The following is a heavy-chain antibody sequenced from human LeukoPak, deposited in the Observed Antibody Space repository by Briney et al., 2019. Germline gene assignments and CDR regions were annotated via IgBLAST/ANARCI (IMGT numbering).Heavy chain of an antibody. CDR1: GGSISSSNW. D-gene: IGHD6-19*01. V-gene: IGHV4-4*02. CDR3: ATAAGYSSGWVWFDP. CDR2: IYHSGST. Sequence: SGTLSLTCAVSGGSISSSNWWSWVRQPPGEGLEWIGEIYHSGSTNYNPSLKRRVTISVDKSKNQFSLKLSSVTAADTAVYYCATAAGYSSGWVWFDPWGQGTLVTVSS. J-gene: IGHJ5*02.